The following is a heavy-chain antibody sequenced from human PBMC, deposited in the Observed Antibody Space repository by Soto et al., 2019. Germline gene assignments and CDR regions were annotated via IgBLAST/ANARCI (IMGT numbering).Heavy chain of an antibody. CDR2: IYPGDSDT. J-gene: IGHJ4*02. CDR1: GYSFTSYW. Sequence: PGESLKISCKGSGYSFTSYWIGWVRQMPGKGLEWMGIIYPGDSDTRYSPSFQGQVTITRDTSASTAYMELSSLRSEDTAVYYCARDLGGWPDYWGQGTLVTVSS. CDR3: ARDLGGWPDY. D-gene: IGHD2-15*01. V-gene: IGHV5-51*01.